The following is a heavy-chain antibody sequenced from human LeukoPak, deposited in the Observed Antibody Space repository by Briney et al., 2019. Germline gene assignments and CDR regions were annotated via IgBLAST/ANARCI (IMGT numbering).Heavy chain of an antibody. V-gene: IGHV3-74*01. CDR2: INSDGSST. J-gene: IGHJ4*02. Sequence: GGSLRLSCAASGFTSFRNWMHWVRQVPGKGLVWVSYINSDGSSTNYADSVKGRFTISGDNAKNTLYLQMNSLRVEDTAVYYCARDGRCGGDCYASWGRGTLVTVSS. CDR3: ARDGRCGGDCYAS. D-gene: IGHD2-21*02. CDR1: GFTSFRNW.